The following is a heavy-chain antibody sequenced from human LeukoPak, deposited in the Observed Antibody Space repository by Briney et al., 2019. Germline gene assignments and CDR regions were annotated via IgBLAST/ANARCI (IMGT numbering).Heavy chain of an antibody. CDR2: IYYSGST. D-gene: IGHD5-12*01. CDR1: GGSFSGYY. CDR3: ASSGYDQMDWFDP. Sequence: PSETLSLTCAVYGGSFSGYYWSWIRQPPGKGLEWIGYIYYSGSTNYNPSLKSRVTISVDTSKNQFSLKLSSVTAADTAVYYCASSGYDQMDWFDPWGQGTLVTVSS. J-gene: IGHJ5*02. V-gene: IGHV4-59*01.